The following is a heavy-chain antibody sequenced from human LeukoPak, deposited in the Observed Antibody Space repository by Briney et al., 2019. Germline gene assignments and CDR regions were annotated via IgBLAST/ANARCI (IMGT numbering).Heavy chain of an antibody. CDR3: ARGGYYYDSSGYLDT. J-gene: IGHJ5*02. CDR2: INAGNGNT. D-gene: IGHD3-22*01. CDR1: GYTFTSYA. Sequence: GASVKVSCKASGYTFTSYAMHWMRQAPGQRLEWMGWINAGNGNTKYSQKFQGRVTITRDTSASTAYMELSSLRSEDTAVYYCARGGYYYDSSGYLDTWGQGTLVTVSS. V-gene: IGHV1-3*01.